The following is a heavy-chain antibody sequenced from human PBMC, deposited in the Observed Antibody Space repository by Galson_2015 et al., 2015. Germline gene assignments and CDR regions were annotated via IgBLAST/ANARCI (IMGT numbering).Heavy chain of an antibody. D-gene: IGHD2-2*01. CDR3: ARQRDCRSTACYAGTDYYFDL. CDR1: GFTFNSYW. Sequence: SLRLSCAASGFTFNSYWMSWVRQAPGKGLEWVANIIQDGSERYYVDSVKGRFTISRDNAKNSLYLQMNSLEAEDTAVYYCARQRDCRSTACYAGTDYYFDLWGRGTLVTVSS. V-gene: IGHV3-7*01. CDR2: IIQDGSER. J-gene: IGHJ2*01.